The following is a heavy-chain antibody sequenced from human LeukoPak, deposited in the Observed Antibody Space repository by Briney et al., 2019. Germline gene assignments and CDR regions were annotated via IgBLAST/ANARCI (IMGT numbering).Heavy chain of an antibody. V-gene: IGHV5-51*01. J-gene: IGHJ3*02. Sequence: GESLKISFKGSGYRFTSYWIGWVRQMPGKGLEWMGIIYPGDSDTRYSPSFQGQVTISADKSISTPYLQWSSLKASDTAMYYCASNDYYDSSGYYYAGAFDIWGQGTMVTVSS. CDR1: GYRFTSYW. CDR3: ASNDYYDSSGYYYAGAFDI. D-gene: IGHD3-22*01. CDR2: IYPGDSDT.